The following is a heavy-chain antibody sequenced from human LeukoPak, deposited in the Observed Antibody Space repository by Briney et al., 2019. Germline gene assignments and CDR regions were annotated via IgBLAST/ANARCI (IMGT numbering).Heavy chain of an antibody. Sequence: SVKVSCKASGGTFSSYAISWVRQAPGQGLEWMGGIIPIFGTANYAQKFQGRVTITADESTSTAYMELSSLRSEDTAVYYCARDQAAAGPNWFDPWGQGTLVTVSS. D-gene: IGHD6-13*01. CDR2: IIPIFGTA. CDR1: GGTFSSYA. J-gene: IGHJ5*02. CDR3: ARDQAAAGPNWFDP. V-gene: IGHV1-69*01.